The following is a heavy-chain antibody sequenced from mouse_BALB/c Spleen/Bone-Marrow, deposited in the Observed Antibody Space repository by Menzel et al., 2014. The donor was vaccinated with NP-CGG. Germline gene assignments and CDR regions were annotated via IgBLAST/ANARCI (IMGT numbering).Heavy chain of an antibody. CDR2: ILSGGSS. D-gene: IGHD2-4*01. Sequence: VMLVESGPGLVQPSQSLSITCTVSGFSLTTYGIHWIRQSPGKGLEWLGVILSGGSSDYNAAFISRVSINKDNSKSQVFFKMNSLQANDAAIYYSARNYDYDAYYFDYWGQGTFITVSS. CDR3: ARNYDYDAYYFDY. CDR1: GFSLTTYG. J-gene: IGHJ2*02. V-gene: IGHV2-2*02.